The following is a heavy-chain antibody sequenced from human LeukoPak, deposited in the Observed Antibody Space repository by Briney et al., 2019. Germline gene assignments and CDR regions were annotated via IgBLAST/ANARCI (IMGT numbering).Heavy chain of an antibody. V-gene: IGHV4-34*01. Sequence: SETLSLTCNVSGGSFNRFYWSWIWQSPGKGLEWIGEINHSGSTNYNPSLKSRVTISVDTSKNQFSLNLSSVTAADTAVYYCARLTGYDDYYYMDVWGKGTTVTVSS. CDR1: GGSFNRFY. CDR2: INHSGST. D-gene: IGHD5-12*01. CDR3: ARLTGYDDYYYMDV. J-gene: IGHJ6*03.